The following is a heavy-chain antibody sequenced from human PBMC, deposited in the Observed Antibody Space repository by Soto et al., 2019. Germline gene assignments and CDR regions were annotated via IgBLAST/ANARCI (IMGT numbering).Heavy chain of an antibody. Sequence: GGSLRLSCAASGFTFSTYAMNWVRQAPGKGLEWVSSISSSGGYIYYADSLKGRFTISRDNAKNSLYLQMNSLRAEDSAIYYCARYAQYSGYDWAYYFDYWGHGTLVTVSS. D-gene: IGHD5-12*01. CDR2: ISSSGGYI. J-gene: IGHJ4*01. V-gene: IGHV3-21*01. CDR3: ARYAQYSGYDWAYYFDY. CDR1: GFTFSTYA.